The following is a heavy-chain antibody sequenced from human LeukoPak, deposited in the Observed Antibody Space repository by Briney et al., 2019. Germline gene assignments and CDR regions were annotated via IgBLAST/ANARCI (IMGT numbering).Heavy chain of an antibody. CDR2: INPSGGST. J-gene: IGHJ6*02. CDR1: GYTFTSYY. V-gene: IGHV1-46*01. D-gene: IGHD5/OR15-5a*01. Sequence: ASVKVSCKASGYTFTSYYMHWVRQAPGQGLEWMGIINPSGGSTSYAQKFQGRVTMTRDTSTSTVYMELSSLRSEDTAVYYCARDSVSDDYYYGMDVWGQGATVTVSS. CDR3: ARDSVSDDYYYGMDV.